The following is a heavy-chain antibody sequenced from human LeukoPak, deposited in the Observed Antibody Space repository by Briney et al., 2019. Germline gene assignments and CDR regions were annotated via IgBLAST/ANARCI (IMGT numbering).Heavy chain of an antibody. V-gene: IGHV4-59*08. D-gene: IGHD6-6*01. J-gene: IGHJ4*02. Sequence: SETLSLTCTVSGDSISSYYWSWIQQPPGMELEWIGYIYYSGSTNYNPSLKSRVTISVDTSKNQFSLKLSSVTAADTAVYYCARSVAARRSLDYWGQGTLVTVSS. CDR3: ARSVAARRSLDY. CDR2: IYYSGST. CDR1: GDSISSYY.